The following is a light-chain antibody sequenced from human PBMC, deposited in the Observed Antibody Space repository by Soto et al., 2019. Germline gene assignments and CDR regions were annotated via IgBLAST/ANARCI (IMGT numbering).Light chain of an antibody. Sequence: QSVLTQTASVSGSPGQSITISCTGTISDVGGYNYVSWYQQHPGKAPKLMIYEVSNRPSGVSNRFSGSKYGNTASLTISGLQAEDEADYYCSSYTSSSTPSVFGTGTKVTVL. CDR1: ISDVGGYNY. J-gene: IGLJ1*01. V-gene: IGLV2-14*01. CDR3: SSYTSSSTPSV. CDR2: EVS.